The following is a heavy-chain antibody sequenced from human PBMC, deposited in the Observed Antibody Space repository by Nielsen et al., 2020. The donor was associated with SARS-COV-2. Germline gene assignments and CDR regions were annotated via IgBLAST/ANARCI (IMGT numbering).Heavy chain of an antibody. J-gene: IGHJ4*02. D-gene: IGHD3-22*01. CDR3: ARDPDYYDSSGYSDY. Sequence: ASVKVSCKTSGYTFTSFAIHWVRQAPGQSLEWMGWINSDSGNTKYSQKFRGRVTITRDTSASTAYMELRSLRSDDTAVYYCARDPDYYDSSGYSDYWGQGTLVTVSS. CDR1: GYTFTSFA. V-gene: IGHV1-3*04. CDR2: INSDSGNT.